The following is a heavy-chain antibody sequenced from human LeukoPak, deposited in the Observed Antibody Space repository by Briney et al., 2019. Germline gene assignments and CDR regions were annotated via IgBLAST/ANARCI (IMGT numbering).Heavy chain of an antibody. CDR3: ARGGYCSSTSCYTPRDYYYYYYMDV. J-gene: IGHJ6*03. CDR2: IIPIFGTA. Sequence: AASVKVSCKASGGTFSSYAISWVRQAPGQGLEWMGGIIPIFGTANYAQKFQGRVTITADESTSTAYMELSSLRSEDTAVYYCARGGYCSSTSCYTPRDYYYYYYMDVWGKGTTVTVSS. CDR1: GGTFSSYA. V-gene: IGHV1-69*13. D-gene: IGHD2-2*02.